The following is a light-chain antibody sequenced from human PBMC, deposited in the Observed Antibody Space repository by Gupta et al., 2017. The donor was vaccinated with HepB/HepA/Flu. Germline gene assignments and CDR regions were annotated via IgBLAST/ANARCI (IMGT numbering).Light chain of an antibody. CDR2: GAS. J-gene: IGKJ2*01. V-gene: IGKV3-20*01. CDR3: QQYAYSRGYT. Sequence: EIVLTQSPGTLSLSPGERATLSCRASQSVSSSYSAWYQQKPGQAPRLIMYGASTRATGTPDRFSGSGSGTDYILTISRLEPEDAAVYYCQQYAYSRGYTFGQGTKLEIK. CDR1: QSVSSSY.